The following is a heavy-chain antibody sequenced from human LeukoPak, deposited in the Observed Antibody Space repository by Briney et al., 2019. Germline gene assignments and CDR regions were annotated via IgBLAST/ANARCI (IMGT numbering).Heavy chain of an antibody. CDR1: GDSFRSSTYY. CDR3: ARHAGEQQLVDWFDP. V-gene: IGHV4-39*01. J-gene: IGHJ5*02. Sequence: KTSETLSLTCTVSGDSFRSSTYYWGWIRQPPGKGLEWIGSVYYSGSTNYNPSLKSRVTISVDTSKNQSSLKLSSVTAADTAVYYCARHAGEQQLVDWFDPWGQGTLVTVSS. D-gene: IGHD6-13*01. CDR2: VYYSGST.